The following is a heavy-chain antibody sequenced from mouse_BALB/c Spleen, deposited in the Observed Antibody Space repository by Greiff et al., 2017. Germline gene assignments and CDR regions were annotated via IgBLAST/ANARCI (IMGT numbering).Heavy chain of an antibody. CDR3: ARDEDGNYVADY. J-gene: IGHJ2*01. Sequence: EVKLLESGPGLVKPSQSLSLTCSVTGYSITSGYYWNWIRQFPGNKLEWMGYISYDGSNNYNPSLKNRISITRDTSKNQFFLKLNSVTTEDTATYYCARDEDGNYVADYWGQGTTLTVSS. CDR1: GYSITSGYY. CDR2: ISYDGSN. D-gene: IGHD2-1*01. V-gene: IGHV3-6*02.